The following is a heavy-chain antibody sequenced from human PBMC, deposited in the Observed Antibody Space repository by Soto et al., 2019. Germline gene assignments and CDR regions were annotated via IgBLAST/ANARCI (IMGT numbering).Heavy chain of an antibody. CDR2: IYYIGST. V-gene: IGHV4-31*03. CDR1: GGSISSGGYY. D-gene: IGHD3-22*01. Sequence: SETMSLTCTVSGGSISSGGYYWSWIRQHPGKGLEWIGYIYYIGSTYYNPSLKSRVTISVDTSKNQFSLKLSSVTAADTAVYYGARSGSYNDSSGYSNSTFDEWGQGTLVTV. J-gene: IGHJ4*02. CDR3: ARSGSYNDSSGYSNSTFDE.